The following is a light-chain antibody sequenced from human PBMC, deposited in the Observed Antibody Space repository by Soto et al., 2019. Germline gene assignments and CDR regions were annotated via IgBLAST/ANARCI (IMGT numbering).Light chain of an antibody. Sequence: QSVLTQPASVSGSPGQSITISCTGTSSDVGGYNYVSWYQQHPGKAPKLMPYDVSNRPSGVSNRFSGSKSGNSASLTISGLQAEDEADYYCSSYASSSTYVFGTGTKLTVL. CDR2: DVS. CDR3: SSYASSSTYV. V-gene: IGLV2-14*03. CDR1: SSDVGGYNY. J-gene: IGLJ1*01.